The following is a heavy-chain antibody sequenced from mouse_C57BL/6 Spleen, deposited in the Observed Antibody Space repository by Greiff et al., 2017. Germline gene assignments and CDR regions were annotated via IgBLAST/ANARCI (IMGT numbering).Heavy chain of an antibody. D-gene: IGHD2-3*01. CDR2: IDPSDSYT. CDR3: ARGDGYYFDY. J-gene: IGHJ2*01. CDR1: GYTFTSYW. V-gene: IGHV1-69*01. Sequence: QVQLQQPGAELVMPGASVKLSCKASGYTFTSYWMHWVKQRPGQGLEWIGEIDPSDSYTNYNQKFKGKSTLTVDKFSSTAYMQLSSLTSEDSAVYYCARGDGYYFDYWGQGTTLTVSS.